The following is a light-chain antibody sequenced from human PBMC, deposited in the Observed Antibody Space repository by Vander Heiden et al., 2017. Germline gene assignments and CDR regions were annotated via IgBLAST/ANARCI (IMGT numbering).Light chain of an antibody. CDR2: VAS. J-gene: IGKJ1*01. Sequence: DIQMTQSPSSLSASVGHRVTLTCRASQGIRGDEGWYQQKPGKAPERLSFVASSSQSGVPSRFSGSDSGTEFTLTISSLQPEDSATYYCRPHNRFPWTFGQGTKVEIK. V-gene: IGKV1-17*01. CDR1: QGIRGD. CDR3: RPHNRFPWT.